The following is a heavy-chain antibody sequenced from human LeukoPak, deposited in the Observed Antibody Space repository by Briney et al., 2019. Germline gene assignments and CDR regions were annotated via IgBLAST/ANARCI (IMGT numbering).Heavy chain of an antibody. D-gene: IGHD3-3*01. CDR1: GGTFSSYA. CDR3: ARSLRFLEWLSTGAYYYYGMDV. V-gene: IGHV1-69*13. J-gene: IGHJ6*02. CDR2: IIPIFGTA. Sequence: SVKVSCTASGGTFSSYAISWVRQAPGQGLEWMGGIIPIFGTANYAQKFQGRVTITADESTSTAYMELSSLRSEDTAVYYCARSLRFLEWLSTGAYYYYGMDVWGQGTTVTVSS.